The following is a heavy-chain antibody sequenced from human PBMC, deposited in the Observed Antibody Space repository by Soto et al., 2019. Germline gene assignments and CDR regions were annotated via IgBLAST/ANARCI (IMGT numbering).Heavy chain of an antibody. Sequence: QVQLQESGPGLVKPSETLSLTCSVSGDSIRSYYWSWIRQPPGKGLEWIGYISHSGGTKYNPSVKSRVTISMDTSRNQLSLKMTSMTADDTAVYYCTRGGSGYSSTWAAHWGQGTLVTVSS. CDR2: ISHSGGT. CDR3: TRGGSGYSSTWAAH. D-gene: IGHD2-2*01. V-gene: IGHV4-59*01. J-gene: IGHJ4*02. CDR1: GDSIRSYY.